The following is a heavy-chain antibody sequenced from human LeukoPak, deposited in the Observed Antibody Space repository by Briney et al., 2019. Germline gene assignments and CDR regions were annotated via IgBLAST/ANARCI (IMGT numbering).Heavy chain of an antibody. V-gene: IGHV3-13*01. J-gene: IGHJ3*02. CDR3: ARVDWDDAFDI. CDR2: IGTAGDT. CDR1: GFTFSSYD. D-gene: IGHD3-9*01. Sequence: GGSLRLSCAASGFTFSSYDMHWVRQATGKGLEWVSVIGTAGDTYYPGSVKGRFTISRENAKNSLYLQMNSLRAGDTAVYYCARVDWDDAFDIWGQGTMVTVSS.